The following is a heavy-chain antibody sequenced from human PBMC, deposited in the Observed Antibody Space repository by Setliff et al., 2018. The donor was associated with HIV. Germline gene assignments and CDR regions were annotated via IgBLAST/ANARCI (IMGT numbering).Heavy chain of an antibody. CDR1: GYIFTSYY. D-gene: IGHD1-26*01. Sequence: ASVKVSCKTSGYIFTSYYMQWVRQAPGQGLEWMGIINPNSGNTGYAQKFQGRVTMTRNTSISTAYMELSSLRSEDTAVYYCARPQWELGVDYYGMDVWGQGTTVTVSS. CDR3: ARPQWELGVDYYGMDV. J-gene: IGHJ6*02. CDR2: INPNSGNT. V-gene: IGHV1-8*02.